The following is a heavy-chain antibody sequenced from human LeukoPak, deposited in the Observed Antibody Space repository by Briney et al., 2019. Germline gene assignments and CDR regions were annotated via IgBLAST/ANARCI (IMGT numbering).Heavy chain of an antibody. CDR2: INPNSGGT. CDR3: ARAVAVTMVQGVKY. J-gene: IGHJ4*02. D-gene: IGHD3-10*01. V-gene: IGHV1-2*02. CDR1: GYTFTGYY. Sequence: GPSVKVSCKASGYTFTGYYMHWVRQAPGQGLEWMGWINPNSGGTNYAQKFQGRVTVTRDTSISTAYIELSRLRSDDTAVYYCARAVAVTMVQGVKYWGQGTLVTVSS.